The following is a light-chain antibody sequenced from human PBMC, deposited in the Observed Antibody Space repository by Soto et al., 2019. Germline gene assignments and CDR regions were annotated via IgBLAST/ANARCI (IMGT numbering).Light chain of an antibody. V-gene: IGKV3-15*01. CDR1: QSVGSN. Sequence: EIILTQSPVTLSLSPVEIASLGCMASQSVGSNLAWYQQKPGQAPRLLIYGASTRATGVPPRFSGSGSGTEFTLTISSLQSQDFAVYYCQKFNKWPWTFGQGTKVDI. CDR2: GAS. CDR3: QKFNKWPWT. J-gene: IGKJ1*01.